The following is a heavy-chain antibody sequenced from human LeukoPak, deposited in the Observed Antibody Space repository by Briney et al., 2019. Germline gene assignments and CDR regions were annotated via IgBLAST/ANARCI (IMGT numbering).Heavy chain of an antibody. Sequence: GESLKISCKGSGYSFTSYWIGWVRQMPGKRLEWMGIIYPGDSDTRYSPSFQGQVTISADKSISTAYLQWSSLKASDTAMYYCARLSFLGSYADAFDIWGQGTMVTVSS. CDR3: ARLSFLGSYADAFDI. V-gene: IGHV5-51*01. D-gene: IGHD1-26*01. CDR1: GYSFTSYW. J-gene: IGHJ3*02. CDR2: IYPGDSDT.